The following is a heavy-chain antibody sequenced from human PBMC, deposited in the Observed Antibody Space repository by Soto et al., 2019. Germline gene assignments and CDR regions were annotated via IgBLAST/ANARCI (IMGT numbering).Heavy chain of an antibody. CDR3: AKDAFVGGGISAFDC. J-gene: IGHJ4*02. CDR2: ISRSGDTS. V-gene: IGHV3-23*01. Sequence: PGGSLRLSCAASGFTFDNYVMTWVRQAPGKGLEWVSAISRSGDTSYYADSAKGRFTISRDNSKSRLYLEMSSLRAAATALYYCAKDAFVGGGISAFDCWGQGILVTVSS. CDR1: GFTFDNYV. D-gene: IGHD2-15*01.